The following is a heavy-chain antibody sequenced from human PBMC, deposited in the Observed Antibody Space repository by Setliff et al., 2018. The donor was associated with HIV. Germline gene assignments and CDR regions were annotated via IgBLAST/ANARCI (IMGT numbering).Heavy chain of an antibody. CDR2: IYHRGST. Sequence: PSETLSLTCTVSGGSISSGSYYWSWVRQPPGKGLEWIGEIYHRGSTNYNPSLKSRVTISVDKSKNQFSLKLTSVTAADTAVYYCAVRRYYDSTGYYDYWGQGTLVTVSS. CDR3: AVRRYYDSTGYYDY. V-gene: IGHV4-39*07. D-gene: IGHD3-22*01. CDR1: GGSISSGSYY. J-gene: IGHJ4*02.